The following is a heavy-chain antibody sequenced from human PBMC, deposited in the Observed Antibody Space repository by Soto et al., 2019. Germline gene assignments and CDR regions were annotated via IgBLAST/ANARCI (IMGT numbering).Heavy chain of an antibody. CDR1: GGTFSSYA. CDR2: IIPIFGTA. J-gene: IGHJ6*02. CDR3: ARDLKRYYDSSGYGYYYYGMDV. D-gene: IGHD3-22*01. V-gene: IGHV1-69*13. Sequence: LVKVSCKASGGTFSSYAISWVRQAPGQGLEWMGGIIPIFGTANYAQKFQGRVTITADESTTTAYMELSSLRSEDTAVYYCARDLKRYYDSSGYGYYYYGMDVWGQGTTVTVSS.